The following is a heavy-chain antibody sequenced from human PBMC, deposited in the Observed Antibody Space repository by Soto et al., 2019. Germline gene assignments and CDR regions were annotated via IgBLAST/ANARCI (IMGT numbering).Heavy chain of an antibody. CDR3: ATVPPGPFGSSWYDY. V-gene: IGHV1-46*01. Sequence: ASVKVSCKASGYTFTNYYIHWVRQAPGQGLEWMGIINPNSSSPSYAQKFQGRLTMTRDTSTSTVYMELSSLTSDDTAVYYCATVPPGPFGSSWYDYWGQGTLVTVSS. CDR2: INPNSSSP. CDR1: GYTFTNYY. D-gene: IGHD6-13*01. J-gene: IGHJ4*02.